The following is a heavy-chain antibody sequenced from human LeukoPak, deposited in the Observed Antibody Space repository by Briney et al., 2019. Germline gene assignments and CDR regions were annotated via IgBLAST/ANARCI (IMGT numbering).Heavy chain of an antibody. Sequence: SVKVSCKASGGTFSSYAISWARQAPGQGLEWMGGIIPIFGTANYAQKFQGRVTITADESTSTAYMELSSLRSEDTAVYYCARSDRGHCSGGSCYREGYYYYYMDVWGKGTTVTVSS. J-gene: IGHJ6*03. CDR2: IIPIFGTA. CDR3: ARSDRGHCSGGSCYREGYYYYYMDV. D-gene: IGHD2-15*01. CDR1: GGTFSSYA. V-gene: IGHV1-69*13.